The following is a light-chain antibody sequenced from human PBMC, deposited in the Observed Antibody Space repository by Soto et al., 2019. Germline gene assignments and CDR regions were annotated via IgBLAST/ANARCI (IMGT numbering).Light chain of an antibody. V-gene: IGKV3-20*01. CDR3: QQYGNSPIT. CDR2: DAS. J-gene: IGKJ5*01. CDR1: QSVGTY. Sequence: EIVLTQSPAILSLSPGERATLSCRASQSVGTYLDWYQQKLGQAPRLLIYDASSRATGIPDRFSGSGSGTDFTLTISRLEPEDFAVYYCQQYGNSPITFGQGTRLEIK.